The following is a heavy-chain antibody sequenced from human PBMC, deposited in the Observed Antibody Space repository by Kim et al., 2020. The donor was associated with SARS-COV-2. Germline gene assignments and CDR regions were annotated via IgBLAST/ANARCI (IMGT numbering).Heavy chain of an antibody. V-gene: IGHV1-69*13. CDR2: IIPIFGTA. CDR3: ARDRLYYYDSSGYYPFDY. CDR1: GGTFSSYA. Sequence: SVKVSCKASGGTFSSYAISWVRQAPGQGLEWMGGIIPIFGTANYAQKFQGRVTMTADASTSTAYMELSSLRSEDTAVYYCARDRLYYYDSSGYYPFDYWGQGALFTLSS. J-gene: IGHJ4*02. D-gene: IGHD3-22*01.